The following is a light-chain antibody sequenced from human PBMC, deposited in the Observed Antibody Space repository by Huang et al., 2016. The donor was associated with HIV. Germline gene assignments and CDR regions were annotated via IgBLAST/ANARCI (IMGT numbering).Light chain of an antibody. V-gene: IGKV1-6*01. Sequence: AIQMTQSPSSLSASVGDKVTITCRASQGIGDDLGWYQQKPGKAPKVLIYASSSLRSGVPSRFSGSGSGTYFTLTISSLQPEDFATYYCLQDHSFPRTFGQGTKVEIK. CDR2: ASS. CDR3: LQDHSFPRT. CDR1: QGIGDD. J-gene: IGKJ1*01.